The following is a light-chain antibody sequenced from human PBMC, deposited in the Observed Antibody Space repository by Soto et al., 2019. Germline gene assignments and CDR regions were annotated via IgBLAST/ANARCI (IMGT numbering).Light chain of an antibody. CDR3: LQRSNWPIT. CDR1: QAVSSY. V-gene: IGKV3-11*01. J-gene: IGKJ5*01. Sequence: EIVLTQSPATLSLSPGERATLSCSASQAVSSYLAWYQQAPGQAPRLLIYDASNRASGIPARFSGSGSGTDFTLTISSLEPEDFAVYYCLQRSNWPITFGQGTRLEIK. CDR2: DAS.